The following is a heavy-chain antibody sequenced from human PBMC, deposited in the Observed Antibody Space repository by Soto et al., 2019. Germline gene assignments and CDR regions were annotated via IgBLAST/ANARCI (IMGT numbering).Heavy chain of an antibody. V-gene: IGHV3-30*04. J-gene: IGHJ5*02. Sequence: GGSLRLSCAASGFTFSSYAMHWVRQAPGKGLEWVAVISYDGSNKYYADSVKGRFTISRDNSKNTLYLQMNSLRAEDPAVYHCARTLRQWLDHNWFDPWGQGTLVTVSS. CDR2: ISYDGSNK. CDR3: ARTLRQWLDHNWFDP. CDR1: GFTFSSYA. D-gene: IGHD6-19*01.